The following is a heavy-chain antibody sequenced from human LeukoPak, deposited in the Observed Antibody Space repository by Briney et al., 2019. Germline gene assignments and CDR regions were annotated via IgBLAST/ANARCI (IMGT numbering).Heavy chain of an antibody. J-gene: IGHJ4*02. CDR3: AREGLRFLDYDY. V-gene: IGHV1-2*06. CDR2: INPNSSGT. Sequence: ASVKVSCKASGGTFSSYAISWVRQAPGQGLEWMGRINPNSSGTNYAQKFQGRVTMTRDTSISTAYMELSRLRSDDTAVYYCAREGLRFLDYDYWGQGTLVTVSS. D-gene: IGHD3-3*01. CDR1: GGTFSSYA.